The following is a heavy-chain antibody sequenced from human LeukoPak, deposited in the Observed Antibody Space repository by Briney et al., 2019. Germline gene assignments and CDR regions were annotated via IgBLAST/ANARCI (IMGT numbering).Heavy chain of an antibody. CDR1: GFTFSSYE. D-gene: IGHD5-12*01. CDR3: ARDGKGVVVATIWGSDYYYGMDV. CDR2: ISSSGSTI. J-gene: IGHJ6*04. Sequence: GGSLRLSCAASGFTFSSYEMNWVRQAPGKGLEWVSYISSSGSTIYYADSVKGRFTISRDNAKNSLYLQMNSLRAEDTAVYYCARDGKGVVVATIWGSDYYYGMDVWGKGTTVTVSS. V-gene: IGHV3-48*03.